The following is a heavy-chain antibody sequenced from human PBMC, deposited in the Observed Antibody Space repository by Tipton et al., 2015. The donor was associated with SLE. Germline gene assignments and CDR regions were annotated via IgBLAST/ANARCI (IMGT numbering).Heavy chain of an antibody. J-gene: IGHJ6*02. CDR3: AREVYSGSYYYYYGMDV. CDR2: ISTYNGNT. CDR1: GYTFTSYG. V-gene: IGHV1-18*01. Sequence: QSGPEVKKPGASVKVSRKASGYTFTSYGISWVRQAPGQGLEWMGWISTYNGNTHYAQNLQGRVTMTTYTSTSTAYMELRSLRSDDTAVYYCAREVYSGSYYYYYGMDVWGQGTTVTISS. D-gene: IGHD3-10*01.